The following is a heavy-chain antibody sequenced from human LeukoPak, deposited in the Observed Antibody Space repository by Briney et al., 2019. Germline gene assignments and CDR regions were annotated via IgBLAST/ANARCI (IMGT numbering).Heavy chain of an antibody. CDR2: IYHSGST. V-gene: IGHV4-30-2*01. CDR3: ARGWFGENWFDP. Sequence: PSETLSLTCTVSGGSISSYSWSWIRQPPGKGLEWIGYIYHSGSTYYNPSLKSRVTISVDRSKNQFSLKLSSVTAADTAVYYCARGWFGENWFDPWGQGTLVTVSS. D-gene: IGHD3-10*01. CDR1: GGSISSYS. J-gene: IGHJ5*02.